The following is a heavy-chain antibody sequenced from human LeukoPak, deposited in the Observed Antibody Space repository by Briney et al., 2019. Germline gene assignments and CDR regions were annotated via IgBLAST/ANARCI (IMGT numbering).Heavy chain of an antibody. J-gene: IGHJ4*02. Sequence: GGSLRLSCVASGFTFSSYSMNWVRQAPGKGLEWVSSISSSSSYIYYADSVKGRFTISRDNAKNSLYLQMNSLRAEDTAVYYCARDWAPDSVMVRGVLGYWGQGTLVTVSS. D-gene: IGHD3-10*01. CDR2: ISSSSSYI. V-gene: IGHV3-21*01. CDR3: ARDWAPDSVMVRGVLGY. CDR1: GFTFSSYS.